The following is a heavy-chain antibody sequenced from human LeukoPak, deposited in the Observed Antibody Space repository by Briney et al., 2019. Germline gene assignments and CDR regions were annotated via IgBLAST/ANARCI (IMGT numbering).Heavy chain of an antibody. D-gene: IGHD3-9*01. Sequence: SVKVSCKASGGTFSSYAISWVRQAPGQGLEWMGGIIPIFGTANYAQKFQGRVTITAEESTSTAYMALSSLRSEDTAVYYCARMSYDILTGYRDYYYYHMDVWGKGTTVTVSS. CDR1: GGTFSSYA. J-gene: IGHJ6*03. CDR3: ARMSYDILTGYRDYYYYHMDV. V-gene: IGHV1-69*01. CDR2: IIPIFGTA.